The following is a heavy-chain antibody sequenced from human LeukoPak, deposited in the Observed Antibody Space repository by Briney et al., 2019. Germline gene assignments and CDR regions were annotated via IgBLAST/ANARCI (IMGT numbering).Heavy chain of an antibody. J-gene: IGHJ3*02. CDR2: MNPNSGNT. CDR1: GYTFTSYD. CDR3: ARYNLNNWNALGAFDI. V-gene: IGHV1-8*01. Sequence: ASVKVSCKASGYTFTSYDINWVRQATGQGLEWMGWMNPNSGNTGYAQKFQGRVTMTRNTSISTAYMELSSLRSEDTAVYYCARYNLNNWNALGAFDIWGQGTMVTVSS. D-gene: IGHD1-20*01.